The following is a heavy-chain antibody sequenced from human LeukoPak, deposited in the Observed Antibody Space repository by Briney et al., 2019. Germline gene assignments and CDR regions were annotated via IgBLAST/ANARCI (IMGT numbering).Heavy chain of an antibody. D-gene: IGHD6-13*01. CDR3: AKALYSSSWLDP. J-gene: IGHJ5*02. V-gene: IGHV3-23*01. CDR2: TSGSGGST. Sequence: PGGSLRLSCAASGFTFSSYGMSWVRQAPGKGLEWVSATSGSGGSTYYADSVKGRFTISRDNSKNTLYLQMDSLRDEDTAVYYCAKALYSSSWLDPWGQGTLVIVSS. CDR1: GFTFSSYG.